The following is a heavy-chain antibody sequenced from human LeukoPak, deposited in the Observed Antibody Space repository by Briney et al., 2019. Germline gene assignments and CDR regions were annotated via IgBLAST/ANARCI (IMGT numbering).Heavy chain of an antibody. Sequence: SETLSLTCTVSGGSISYYYWNWIRQPAGKGLEWIGRIYTSGRTYYNPSLKSRVSMSVDTSKNQFSLKLSSVTAADTAVYYCARVLRYFRYFDYWGQGTLVTVSS. CDR3: ARVLRYFRYFDY. CDR2: IYTSGRT. J-gene: IGHJ4*02. CDR1: GGSISYYY. D-gene: IGHD3-9*01. V-gene: IGHV4-4*07.